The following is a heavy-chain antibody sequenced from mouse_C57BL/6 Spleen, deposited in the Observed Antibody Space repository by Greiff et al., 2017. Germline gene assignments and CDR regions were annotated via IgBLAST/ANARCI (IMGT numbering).Heavy chain of an antibody. CDR2: ISSGGDYI. Sequence: EVMLVESGEGLVKPGGSLKLSCAASGFTFSSYAMSWVRQTPEKRLEWVAYISSGGDYIYYADTVKGRFTISRDNARNTLYLQMSSLKSEDTAMYYCTRFGLTGTPFAYWGQGTLVTVSA. CDR1: GFTFSSYA. V-gene: IGHV5-9-1*02. CDR3: TRFGLTGTPFAY. D-gene: IGHD4-1*01. J-gene: IGHJ3*01.